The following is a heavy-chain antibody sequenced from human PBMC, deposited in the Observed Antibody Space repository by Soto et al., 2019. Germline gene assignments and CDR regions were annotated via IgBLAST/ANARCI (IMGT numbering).Heavy chain of an antibody. D-gene: IGHD6-19*01. J-gene: IGHJ4*02. Sequence: PGKGLEWIGYIYYSGSTNYNPSLKSRVTISVDTSKNQFSLKLSSVTAADTAVYYCARAWQYSSGFFDYWGQGTLVTVSS. CDR2: IYYSGST. CDR3: ARAWQYSSGFFDY. V-gene: IGHV4-59*01.